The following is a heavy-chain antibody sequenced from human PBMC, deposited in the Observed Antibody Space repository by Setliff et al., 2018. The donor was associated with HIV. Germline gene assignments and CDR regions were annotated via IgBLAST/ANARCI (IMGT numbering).Heavy chain of an antibody. V-gene: IGHV4-59*08. D-gene: IGHD6-19*01. CDR1: GGSISSYY. CDR2: IYYSGNT. CDR3: ARSRESSGYYRDYYYYLDV. J-gene: IGHJ6*03. Sequence: SETLSLTCSVSGGSISSYYWTWIRQPPNKGLEWIGYIYYSGNTNYNPSLKSRVTISVHTSKNQFSLKLSSVTAADTAVYYCARSRESSGYYRDYYYYLDVWGKGTTVTVSS.